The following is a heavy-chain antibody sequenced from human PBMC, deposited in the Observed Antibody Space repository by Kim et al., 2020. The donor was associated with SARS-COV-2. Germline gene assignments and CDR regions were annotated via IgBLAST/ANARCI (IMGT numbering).Heavy chain of an antibody. J-gene: IGHJ4*02. CDR2: ISYDGSNK. V-gene: IGHV3-33*05. D-gene: IGHD2-2*01. CDR1: GFTFSSYG. Sequence: GGSLRLSCAASGFTFSSYGMHWVRQAPGKGLEWVAVISYDGSNKYYADSVKGRFTISRDNSKNTLYLQMNSLRAEDTAVYYCARESLGYCSSTSCFGGDYHYWGQGTLVTVSS. CDR3: ARESLGYCSSTSCFGGDYHY.